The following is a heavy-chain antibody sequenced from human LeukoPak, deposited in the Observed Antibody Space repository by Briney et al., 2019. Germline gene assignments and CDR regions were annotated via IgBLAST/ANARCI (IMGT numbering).Heavy chain of an antibody. J-gene: IGHJ5*02. V-gene: IGHV1-69*06. CDR1: RGTFSSYA. Sequence: SVKVSCKASRGTFSSYAINWVRQAPGQGLEWMGGIIPIFGTANYAQKFQGRVTMTADTSTDTAYMELSSLRSEDTAVYYCARDARHRYCSSTSCYRGWFDPWGQGTLVTVSS. D-gene: IGHD2-2*01. CDR3: ARDARHRYCSSTSCYRGWFDP. CDR2: IIPIFGTA.